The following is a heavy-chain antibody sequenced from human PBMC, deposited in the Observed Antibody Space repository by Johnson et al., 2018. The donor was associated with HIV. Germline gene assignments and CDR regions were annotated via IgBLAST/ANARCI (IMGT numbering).Heavy chain of an antibody. CDR2: IQHDGKKE. CDR3: AKDWGAAAGSGAFDI. J-gene: IGHJ3*02. CDR1: GFTFDDYG. Sequence: VQLVESGGGVVRPGGSLRLSCAASGFTFDDYGMHWVRQAPGKGLEWVAFIQHDGKKELYGDSVKGRFTISRDNSKNTLYLYMTSLRSDDTTTYYCAKDWGAAAGSGAFDIWGQGTLVTVSS. D-gene: IGHD6-13*01. V-gene: IGHV3-30*02.